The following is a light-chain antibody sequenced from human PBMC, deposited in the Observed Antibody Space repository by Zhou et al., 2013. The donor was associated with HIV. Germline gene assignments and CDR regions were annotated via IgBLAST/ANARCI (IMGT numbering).Light chain of an antibody. J-gene: IGKJ2*01. Sequence: IQMTQSPSTLSASAGDRVTITCRASQDIRNELAWYQQKPGQVPKLLIYAASTLHYGVPSRFSGIGSGTHFTLTINGLRPEDCGTYYCLQDYNYPRTFGRGPGWRSN. CDR2: AAS. CDR3: LQDYNYPRT. CDR1: QDIRNE. V-gene: IGKV1-6*01.